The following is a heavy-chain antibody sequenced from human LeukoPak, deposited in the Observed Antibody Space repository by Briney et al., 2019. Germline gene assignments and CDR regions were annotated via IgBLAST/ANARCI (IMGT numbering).Heavy chain of an antibody. CDR2: ISGSGGST. CDR1: GFTFSSYA. Sequence: GGSLRLSCTASGFTFSSYAMSWVRQALGKGLEWVSAISGSGGSTYYADSVKGRFTISRDNSKNTLYLQMNSLRAEDTAVYYCARAGLPSTITARGNWFDPWGQGTLVTVSS. J-gene: IGHJ5*02. D-gene: IGHD5/OR15-5a*01. CDR3: ARAGLPSTITARGNWFDP. V-gene: IGHV3-23*01.